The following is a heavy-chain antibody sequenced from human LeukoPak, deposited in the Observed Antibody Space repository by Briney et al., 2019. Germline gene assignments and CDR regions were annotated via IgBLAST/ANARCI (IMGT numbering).Heavy chain of an antibody. J-gene: IGHJ4*02. V-gene: IGHV3-48*04. Sequence: PGGSLRLSCAASGFTFSTYAMNWVRQAPGKGLEWVSYISSSGNSTYYSDSVRGRFTISRDNAKNSLHLQMNSLRAEDTAVYYCARDGGSSWYFDYWGQGTLATVSS. CDR1: GFTFSTYA. CDR3: ARDGGSSWYFDY. CDR2: ISSSGNST. D-gene: IGHD6-13*01.